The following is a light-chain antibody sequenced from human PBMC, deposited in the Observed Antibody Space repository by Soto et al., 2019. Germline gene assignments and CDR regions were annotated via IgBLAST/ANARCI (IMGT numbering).Light chain of an antibody. CDR2: DVS. CDR1: NSYIGNYNY. V-gene: IGLV2-11*01. CDR3: SSYTSSSTWV. J-gene: IGLJ3*02. Sequence: QSALTQPRSVSGSPGQSVTISCTGTNSYIGNYNYVSWYQQHPGKAPKVMIYDVSKRPSGVPDRFSGSRSGNTASLTISGLQAEDESDYYCSSYTSSSTWVFGGGTKVTVL.